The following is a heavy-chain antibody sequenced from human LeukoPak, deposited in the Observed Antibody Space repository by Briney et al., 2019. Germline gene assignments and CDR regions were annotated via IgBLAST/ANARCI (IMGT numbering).Heavy chain of an antibody. CDR2: ININTGNP. CDR1: GYAFTTYA. Sequence: GASVKVSCTASGYAFTTYAMNWVRQAPGQGLEWMGWININTGNPTYAQGFTGRFVFSLDTSVSTAYLQISSLKAEDTAVYYCATSLGYCTSTSCPLWYWGQGTLVTVSS. CDR3: ATSLGYCTSTSCPLWY. D-gene: IGHD2-2*01. J-gene: IGHJ4*02. V-gene: IGHV7-4-1*02.